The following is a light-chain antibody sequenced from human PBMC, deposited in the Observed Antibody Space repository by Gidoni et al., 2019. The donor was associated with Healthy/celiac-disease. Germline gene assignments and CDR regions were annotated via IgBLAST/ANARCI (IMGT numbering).Light chain of an antibody. Sequence: QSALTQPASVSRSPGQSITISCTGTSSDVGGYNYVSCYQQHPGKAPKLMIYDVSSRPSGVSNRFSGSKSGNTASLTISGLQAEDEADYYCSSYTSSSTEVFGGGTKLTVL. J-gene: IGLJ3*02. CDR2: DVS. CDR1: SSDVGGYNY. CDR3: SSYTSSSTEV. V-gene: IGLV2-14*03.